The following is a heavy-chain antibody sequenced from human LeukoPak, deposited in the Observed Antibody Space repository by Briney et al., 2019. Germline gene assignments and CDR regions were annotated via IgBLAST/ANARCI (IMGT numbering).Heavy chain of an antibody. CDR2: IYTSGST. CDR1: GGSISSYY. J-gene: IGHJ4*02. Sequence: PSETLSLTCTVSGGSISSYYWSWIRHPAGKRLEWVGRIYTSGSTNYNPSLKSRVTMSVDTSKNQFSLKLSSVTAADTAVYYCARDRYYYISGSYRLFDYWGQGTLVTVSS. CDR3: ARDRYYYISGSYRLFDY. D-gene: IGHD3-10*01. V-gene: IGHV4-4*07.